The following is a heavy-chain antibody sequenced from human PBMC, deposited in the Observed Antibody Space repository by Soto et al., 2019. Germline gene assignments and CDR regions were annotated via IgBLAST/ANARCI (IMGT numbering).Heavy chain of an antibody. CDR2: IYPGDSDT. CDR3: ASAPIFGVVLIRD. J-gene: IGHJ4*02. V-gene: IGHV5-51*01. D-gene: IGHD3-3*01. CDR1: GYSFTSYW. Sequence: GESLKISCKGSGYSFTSYWIGWVRQMPGKGLEWMGIIYPGDSDTRYSPSFQGQVTISANKSISTAYLQWSSLKASDTAMYYCASAPIFGVVLIRDWGQGTLVTVSS.